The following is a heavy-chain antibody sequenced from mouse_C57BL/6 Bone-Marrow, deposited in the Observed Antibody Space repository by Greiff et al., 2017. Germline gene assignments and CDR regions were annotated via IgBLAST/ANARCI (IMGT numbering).Heavy chain of an antibody. Sequence: DVQLVESGGGLVKPGGSLKLSCAASGFTFSDSGMHWVRQAPEKGLEWVAYISSGSSTIYYADTVKGRFTISRDNAKNTLFLQMTSLRSEDTAMYYCARRNLRRWGQGTTLTVSS. CDR2: ISSGSSTI. CDR3: ARRNLRR. D-gene: IGHD1-2*01. J-gene: IGHJ2*01. CDR1: GFTFSDSG. V-gene: IGHV5-17*01.